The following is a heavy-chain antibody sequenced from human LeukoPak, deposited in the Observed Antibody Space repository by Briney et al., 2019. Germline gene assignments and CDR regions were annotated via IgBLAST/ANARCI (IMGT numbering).Heavy chain of an antibody. CDR3: AKAAYCTSTSCHFSGYAQRPLDS. CDR1: GFTFNTYG. Sequence: GGSLRLSCVASGFTFNTYGIHWVRQAPGKGLEWVAGISSDGNNKDYSHSVKGRFTISRDSSKNTLYLQMNSLRAEDTAVYYCAKAAYCTSTSCHFSGYAQRPLDSWGQGTLVTVSS. D-gene: IGHD2-2*01. V-gene: IGHV3-30*18. CDR2: ISSDGNNK. J-gene: IGHJ4*02.